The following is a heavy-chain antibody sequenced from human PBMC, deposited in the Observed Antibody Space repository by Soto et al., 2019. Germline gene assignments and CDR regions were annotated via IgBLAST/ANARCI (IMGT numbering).Heavy chain of an antibody. CDR3: AKDLYCSGGSCYSGSIAYYYFGMDV. J-gene: IGHJ6*02. D-gene: IGHD2-15*01. V-gene: IGHV3-30*18. CDR1: GFTFSSYA. Sequence: VQLLESGGGLVQPGGSLRLSCAASGFTFSSYAMSWVRQAPGKGLEWVAVISYDGSNKYYADSVKGRFTISRDNSKNRLYRQLNSLGAEDTAVFYCAKDLYCSGGSCYSGSIAYYYFGMDVWGQGTTVTVSS. CDR2: ISYDGSNK.